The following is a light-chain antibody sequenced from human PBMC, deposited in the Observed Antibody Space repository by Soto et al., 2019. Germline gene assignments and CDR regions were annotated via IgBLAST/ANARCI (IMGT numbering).Light chain of an antibody. Sequence: DIVMTQSPATLSVAPGERVTVSCRASQGVSRKLAWYQHKPGQAPRLLIYGASTRTTGIPDRFSGSGSGTDFTLTISRLEPEDFAVYYCQQYGSSPPLFGPGTKVDI. CDR2: GAS. CDR3: QQYGSSPPL. V-gene: IGKV3-20*01. CDR1: QGVSRK. J-gene: IGKJ3*01.